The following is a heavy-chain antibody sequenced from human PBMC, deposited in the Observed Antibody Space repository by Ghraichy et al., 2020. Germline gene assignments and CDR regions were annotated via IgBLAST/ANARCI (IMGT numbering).Heavy chain of an antibody. CDR2: IYYSGST. D-gene: IGHD4-23*01. CDR3: ARDLQGYGGNSVALDI. Sequence: SETLSLTCTVSGGSISSGDYYWSWIRQPPGKGLEWIGYIYYSGSTYYNPSLKSRVTISVDTSKNQFSLKLSSVTAADTAVYYCARDLQGYGGNSVALDIWGQGTMVTVSS. V-gene: IGHV4-30-4*01. CDR1: GGSISSGDYY. J-gene: IGHJ3*02.